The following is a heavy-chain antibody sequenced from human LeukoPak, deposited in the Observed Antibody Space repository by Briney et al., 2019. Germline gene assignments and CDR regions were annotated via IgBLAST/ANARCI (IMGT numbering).Heavy chain of an antibody. Sequence: GGSLRLSCAASGFTFSSYWMSWVRQAPGKGLEWVANIKQDGSEKYYVDSVKGRFTISRDNAKNSLYLQMSSLRAEDTAVYYCARDRATVANTLGYFGYWGQGTLVTVSS. CDR3: ARDRATVANTLGYFGY. V-gene: IGHV3-7*04. CDR2: IKQDGSEK. CDR1: GFTFSSYW. D-gene: IGHD5-12*01. J-gene: IGHJ4*02.